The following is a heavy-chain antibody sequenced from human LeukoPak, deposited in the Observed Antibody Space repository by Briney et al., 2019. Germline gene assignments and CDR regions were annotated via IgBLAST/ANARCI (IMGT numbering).Heavy chain of an antibody. Sequence: PGRSLRLSCAASGFTFDDYAMHWVRQAPGKGLEWVSGISWNSGSMGYADSVKGRFTISRDNAKNSLYLQMNSLRAEDTALYYCASLMTTVTTYYAFDIWGQGTMVTVSS. V-gene: IGHV3-9*01. D-gene: IGHD4-17*01. J-gene: IGHJ3*02. CDR3: ASLMTTVTTYYAFDI. CDR2: ISWNSGSM. CDR1: GFTFDDYA.